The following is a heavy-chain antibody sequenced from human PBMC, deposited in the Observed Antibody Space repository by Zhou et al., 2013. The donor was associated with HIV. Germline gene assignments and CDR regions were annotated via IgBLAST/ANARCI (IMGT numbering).Heavy chain of an antibody. V-gene: IGHV1-69*04. CDR2: IIPILGVG. J-gene: IGHJ3*01. CDR1: GGTFSSYA. CDR3: ARGPYHSSTNGGRLDV. D-gene: IGHD2-8*01. Sequence: QVQLVQSGAEVKKPGSSVKVSCKASGGTFSSYAISWVRQAPGQGLEWMGRIIPILGVGNYAQKFQGRVTITADKSTSTAYMELSSLRSEDTALYYCARGPYHSSTNGGRLDVWGQGTMVTVSS.